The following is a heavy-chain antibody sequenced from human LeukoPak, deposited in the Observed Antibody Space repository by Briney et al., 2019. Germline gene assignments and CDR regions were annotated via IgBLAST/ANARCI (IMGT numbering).Heavy chain of an antibody. V-gene: IGHV4-59*12. CDR2: IYYSGST. D-gene: IGHD3-22*01. Sequence: SETLSLTCTVSGGSISSYYWSWIRQPPGKGLEWIGYIYYSGSTNYNPSLKSRVTISVDTSKNQFSLKLSSVTAADTAVYYCARGLSQRSSGYSRDFDYWGQGTLVTVSS. J-gene: IGHJ4*02. CDR3: ARGLSQRSSGYSRDFDY. CDR1: GGSISSYY.